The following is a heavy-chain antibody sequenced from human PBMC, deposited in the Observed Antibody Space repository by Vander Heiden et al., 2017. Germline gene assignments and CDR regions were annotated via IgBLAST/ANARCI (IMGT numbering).Heavy chain of an antibody. D-gene: IGHD6-19*01. J-gene: IGHJ4*02. CDR1: GFTFDDYA. CDR2: ISWKSGSI. Sequence: EVQLVESGGGLLQPGRSLRLSCAASGFTFDDYARHWVRQAPGKGLEGVSGISWKSGSIGYADSVKGRFTISRDNAKNSLYLQMNSLRAEDTALYYCAAPAESGWYRYWGQGTLVTVSS. CDR3: AAPAESGWYRY. V-gene: IGHV3-9*01.